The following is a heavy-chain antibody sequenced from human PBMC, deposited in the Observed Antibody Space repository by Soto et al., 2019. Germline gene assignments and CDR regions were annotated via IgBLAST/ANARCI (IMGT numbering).Heavy chain of an antibody. CDR1: GGSISSGGYY. J-gene: IGHJ6*02. V-gene: IGHV4-31*03. D-gene: IGHD3-22*01. CDR3: ARGSSGYLKRYYYYCMDV. CDR2: IYYSGST. Sequence: SETLSLTCTVSGGSISSGGYYWSWIRQHPGKGLEWIGYIYYSGSTYYNPSLKSRVTISVDTSKNQFSLKLSSVTAADTAVYYCARGSSGYLKRYYYYCMDVWGQGTTVTVSS.